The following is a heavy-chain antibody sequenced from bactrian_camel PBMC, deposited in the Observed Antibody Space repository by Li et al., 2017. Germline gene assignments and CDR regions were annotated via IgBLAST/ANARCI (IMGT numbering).Heavy chain of an antibody. J-gene: IGHJ6*01. CDR2: IDNDGST. D-gene: IGHD1*01. CDR1: GYTFTTYC. CDR3: AADGTRSVTCRYRLLLTSTFDS. Sequence: QLVESGGGSVQVGGSLTLSCTASGYTFTTYCVGWFRQAPGKEREGIASIDNDGSTTYIDSAKGRFTISHDDAKTTLYLQMNDLKPEDSAMYYCAADGTRSVTCRYRLLLTSTFDSWGQGTQVTVS. V-gene: IGHV3S53*01.